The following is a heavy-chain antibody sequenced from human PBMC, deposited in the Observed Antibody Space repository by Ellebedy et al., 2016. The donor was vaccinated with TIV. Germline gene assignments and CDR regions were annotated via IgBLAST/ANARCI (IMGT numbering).Heavy chain of an antibody. V-gene: IGHV4-39*01. J-gene: IGHJ4*02. CDR1: GDSISSSSYF. CDR2: IYYSGST. CDR3: ARPLRSTVTTSIYFDY. Sequence: SETLSLXXSVSGDSISSSSYFWGWIRQPPGKGLDWIGIIYYSGSTYYNPSLNSRVTTSIDTSKNQFSLNLSSVTAADTAVYYCARPLRSTVTTSIYFDYWGQGTLVTVSS. D-gene: IGHD4-17*01.